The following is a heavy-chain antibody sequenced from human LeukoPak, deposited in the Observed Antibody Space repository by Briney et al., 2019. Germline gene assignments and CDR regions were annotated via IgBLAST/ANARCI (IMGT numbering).Heavy chain of an antibody. D-gene: IGHD1-14*01. J-gene: IGHJ4*02. V-gene: IGHV3-15*01. Sequence: GGSLRLSCAASGFTFSNAWMSWVRQAPGKGLEWVGRIKSKTDGGTTDYAAPVKGRFTISRDDSKNTLYLQMTSLKTEDTATYFCTREVDGMSAYWGQGTLVTVSS. CDR3: TREVDGMSAY. CDR2: IKSKTDGGTT. CDR1: GFTFSNAW.